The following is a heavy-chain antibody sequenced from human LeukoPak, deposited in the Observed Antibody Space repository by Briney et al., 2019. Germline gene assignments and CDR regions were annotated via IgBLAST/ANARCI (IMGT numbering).Heavy chain of an antibody. Sequence: PGESLRLSCAASGFTLSNYWLTWVRQAPGKGLEWVANIKKDGSEIKYVDSVKGRFTISIDNTKNSLYLQMNSLRAEDTAVYYCARGPGYLTDYWGQGTLVTVSS. V-gene: IGHV3-7*04. CDR2: IKKDGSEI. CDR1: GFTLSNYW. D-gene: IGHD3-9*01. J-gene: IGHJ4*02. CDR3: ARGPGYLTDY.